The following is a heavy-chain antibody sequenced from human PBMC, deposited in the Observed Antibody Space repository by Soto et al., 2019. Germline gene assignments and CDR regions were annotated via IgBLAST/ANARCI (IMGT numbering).Heavy chain of an antibody. V-gene: IGHV4-39*01. J-gene: IGHJ4*02. CDR2: IYYSGST. CDR3: ASIAARSLYYGSGSYWDY. CDR1: GGSISSSSYY. D-gene: IGHD3-10*01. Sequence: SETLSLTCTVSGGSISSSSYYWGWIRQPPGKGLEWIGSIYYSGSTYYNPSLKSRVTISVDTSKNQFSLKLSSVTAADTAVYYCASIAARSLYYGSGSYWDYWGQGTLVTVSS.